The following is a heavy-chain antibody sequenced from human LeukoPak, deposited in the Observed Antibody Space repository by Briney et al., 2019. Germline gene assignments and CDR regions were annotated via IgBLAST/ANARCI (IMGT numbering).Heavy chain of an antibody. Sequence: AGESLRLSCAASGFTFSSYAMSWVRQAPGKGLECVSSISGSGDSTYYADSVKGRFTISRDNSKNTLYLQMNSLRAEDTAVYYCASYYYGSGSYGYFDYWGQGTLVTVSS. J-gene: IGHJ4*02. CDR2: ISGSGDST. V-gene: IGHV3-23*01. D-gene: IGHD3-10*01. CDR3: ASYYYGSGSYGYFDY. CDR1: GFTFSSYA.